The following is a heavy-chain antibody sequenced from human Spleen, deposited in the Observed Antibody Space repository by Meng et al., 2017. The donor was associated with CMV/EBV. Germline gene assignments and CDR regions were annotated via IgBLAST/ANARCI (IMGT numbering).Heavy chain of an antibody. CDR2: VDPEDGET. CDR1: GYTFTDYY. J-gene: IGHJ4*02. Sequence: CKVSGYTFTDYYMHWVQQAPGKGLEWMGLVDPEDGETVHAEKFQGRVTITADTSTDTAYMELSSLRSEDTAVYYCATVDRGAKIDYWGQGTLVTVSS. D-gene: IGHD1-26*01. V-gene: IGHV1-69-2*01. CDR3: ATVDRGAKIDY.